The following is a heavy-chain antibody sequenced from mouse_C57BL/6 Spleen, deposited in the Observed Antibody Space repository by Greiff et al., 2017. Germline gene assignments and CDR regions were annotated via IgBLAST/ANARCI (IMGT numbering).Heavy chain of an antibody. Sequence: DVKLVESGGGLVKPGGSLKLSCAASGFTFSDYGMHWVRQAPEKGLEWVAYISSGSGTIYYADTVKGRFTISRDNAKNTLFLQMISLRSEDTAMYYCESAITGTRCYFDYWGQGTTLTVSS. J-gene: IGHJ2*01. D-gene: IGHD4-1*01. CDR3: ESAITGTRCYFDY. CDR1: GFTFSDYG. CDR2: ISSGSGTI. V-gene: IGHV5-17*01.